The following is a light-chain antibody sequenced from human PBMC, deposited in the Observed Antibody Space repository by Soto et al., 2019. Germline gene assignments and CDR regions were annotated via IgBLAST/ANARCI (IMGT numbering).Light chain of an antibody. Sequence: EIVLTQSPGTLSLSPGERATLSCRASQSVSSSYLAWYQQKPGQAPRLLIYGASSRATGITDRFSGSGSGTDFTFTSSRLEPEDFSVYYCQQYGSSPRTFGQGTKVEI. CDR3: QQYGSSPRT. J-gene: IGKJ1*01. CDR2: GAS. V-gene: IGKV3-20*01. CDR1: QSVSSSY.